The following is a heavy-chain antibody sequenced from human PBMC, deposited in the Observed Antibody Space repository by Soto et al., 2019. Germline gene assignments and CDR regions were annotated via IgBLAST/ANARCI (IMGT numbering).Heavy chain of an antibody. V-gene: IGHV3-53*01. CDR2: LYDLDGT. J-gene: IGHJ3*02. Sequence: LRLSFAAFVFTVSGKKYVAWFRQAPGKGLEWVSALYDLDGTYYSDSVKGRFTTSSDSSRTTVYLQMNDLRPDDTAVYSCATWHLREHAYDIWGQGTTVTV. CDR1: VFTVSGKKY. D-gene: IGHD3-10*01. CDR3: ATWHLREHAYDI.